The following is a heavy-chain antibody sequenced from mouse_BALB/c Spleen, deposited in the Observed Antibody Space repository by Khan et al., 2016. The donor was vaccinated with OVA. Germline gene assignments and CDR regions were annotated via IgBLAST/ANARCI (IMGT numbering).Heavy chain of an antibody. CDR1: GYSFTSYY. J-gene: IGHJ3*01. V-gene: IGHV1S81*02. D-gene: IGHD2-1*01. Sequence: XQLQQSGAELVKPGASVRLSCKASGYSFTSYYLYWVKQRPGQGLEWIGDINPSNGGTNFNEKFKIKATLTVDKSSSTAYMQLSSLTSEDSAVYYCTRSGYGTFAYWGRGTLVTVSA. CDR3: TRSGYGTFAY. CDR2: INPSNGGT.